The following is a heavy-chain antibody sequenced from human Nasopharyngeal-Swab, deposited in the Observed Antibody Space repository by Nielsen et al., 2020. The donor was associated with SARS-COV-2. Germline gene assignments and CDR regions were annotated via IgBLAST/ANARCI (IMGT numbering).Heavy chain of an antibody. CDR2: IYPGDSDT. J-gene: IGHJ6*03. D-gene: IGHD3-22*01. V-gene: IGHV5-51*01. CDR1: GYSFTSYW. CDR3: ARGPPRVIDYYYYMDV. Sequence: GESLKISCKGSGYSFTSYWIGWVRQMPGKGLEWVGIIYPGDSDTRYSPSFQGQVTISADKSISTAYLQWSSLKASDTAMYYCARGPPRVIDYYYYMDVWGKGTTVTVSS.